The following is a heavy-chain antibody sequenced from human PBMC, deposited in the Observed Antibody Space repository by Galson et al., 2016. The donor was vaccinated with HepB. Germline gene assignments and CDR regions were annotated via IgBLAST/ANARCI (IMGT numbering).Heavy chain of an antibody. CDR3: VSGLYDFWSDRSGPFDY. J-gene: IGHJ4*02. Sequence: SLRLSCAASGFSFRDYWMSWVRQAPGEGLEWVANIKQNGSETHYVDFVKGRFSISRDNAKSSLYLQMNNLRADDTAVYYCVSGLYDFWSDRSGPFDYWGQGTLVTVSS. D-gene: IGHD3-3*01. CDR1: GFSFRDYW. V-gene: IGHV3-7*01. CDR2: IKQNGSET.